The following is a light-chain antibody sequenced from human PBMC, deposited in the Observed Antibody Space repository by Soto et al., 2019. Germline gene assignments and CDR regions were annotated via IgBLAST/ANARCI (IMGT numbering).Light chain of an antibody. Sequence: DIQMTQSPSTLSASVGDTVTITCRASQSLSYWLAWYQQKPGQAPKLLIHKASTLESGVPSRFSGSGSGTEFTLTISSLQPDDFATFYCQQYARFPYTFGQGTKLESK. CDR1: QSLSYW. CDR3: QQYARFPYT. J-gene: IGKJ2*01. V-gene: IGKV1-5*03. CDR2: KAS.